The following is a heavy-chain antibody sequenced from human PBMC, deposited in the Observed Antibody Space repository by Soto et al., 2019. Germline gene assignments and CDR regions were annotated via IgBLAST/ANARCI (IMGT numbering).Heavy chain of an antibody. CDR3: ARDLSRLGELSLYRFDY. J-gene: IGHJ4*02. D-gene: IGHD3-16*02. V-gene: IGHV3-21*01. Sequence: EVQLVESGGGLVKPGGSLRLSCAASGFTFSSYSMNWVRQAPGKGLEWVSSISSSSSYIYYADSVKGRFTISRDNAKNSLYLQMNSLRAEATAVYYCARDLSRLGELSLYRFDYWGQGTLVAVSS. CDR2: ISSSSSYI. CDR1: GFTFSSYS.